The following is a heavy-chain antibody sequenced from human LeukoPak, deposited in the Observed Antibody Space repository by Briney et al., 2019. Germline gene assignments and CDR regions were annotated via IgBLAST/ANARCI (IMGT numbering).Heavy chain of an antibody. CDR1: EFTFSSYA. J-gene: IGHJ4*02. CDR3: TKIGSYFDY. D-gene: IGHD3-10*01. Sequence: GGSLRLSCAASEFTFSSYAMSWVRQAPGKGLERVSSIGGSGVNTYHADSVKGRFTISRDNSKNTLYLQMNSLRAEDTAVYYCTKIGSYFDYWGQGILVTVSS. CDR2: IGGSGVNT. V-gene: IGHV3-23*01.